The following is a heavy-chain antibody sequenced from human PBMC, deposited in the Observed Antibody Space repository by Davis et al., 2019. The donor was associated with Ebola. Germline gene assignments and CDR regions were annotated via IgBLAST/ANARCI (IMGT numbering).Heavy chain of an antibody. CDR3: VRDDGDFGIDY. CDR1: GFTFHTYI. J-gene: IGHJ4*02. D-gene: IGHD4-17*01. Sequence: PGGSLRLSCAASGFTFHTYIMHWVRHAPGKGLEWVSRIERDGSKTKDAYSVRGRFTISRDNAEDTLYLQMNSLRAEDTAMYYCVRDDGDFGIDYWGQGTLVSVSS. V-gene: IGHV3-74*03. CDR2: IERDGSKT.